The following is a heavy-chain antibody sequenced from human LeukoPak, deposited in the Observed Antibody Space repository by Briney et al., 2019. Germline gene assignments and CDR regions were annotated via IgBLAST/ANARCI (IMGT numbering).Heavy chain of an antibody. D-gene: IGHD1-1*01. CDR3: ARQRGYYFDY. CDR1: GGSISSYY. CDR2: IYTSGST. J-gene: IGHJ4*02. Sequence: PSETLSLTCTVSGGSISSYYWSWIRQPPGKGLEWIGYIYTSGSTNYNPSLKSRVTISVDTSKNQFSLKLSSVTAADTAVYYCARQRGYYFDYWGRGTLVTVSS. V-gene: IGHV4-4*09.